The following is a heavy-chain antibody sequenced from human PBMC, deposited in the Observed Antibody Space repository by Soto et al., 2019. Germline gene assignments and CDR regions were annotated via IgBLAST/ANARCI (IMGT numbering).Heavy chain of an antibody. CDR2: ITGSGGTT. CDR1: GFTFSIYA. CDR3: AKSYFLEARRDYFDY. Sequence: GSLGLSCADSGFTFSIYAMNWVRQAPGKGLEWASRITGSGGTTYYADSVKGRFTISRDNSWNTLYLQMSSLRAEDTAVYYCAKSYFLEARRDYFDYWGQGTLVTVSS. J-gene: IGHJ4*02. V-gene: IGHV3-23*01. D-gene: IGHD3-3*01.